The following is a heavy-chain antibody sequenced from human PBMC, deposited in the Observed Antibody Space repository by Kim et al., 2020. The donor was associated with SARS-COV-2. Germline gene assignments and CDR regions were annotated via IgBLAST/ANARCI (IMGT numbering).Heavy chain of an antibody. J-gene: IGHJ4*02. Sequence: ASVKVSCKTSGYTFTKNGISWVRQAPGQGLEWMGWISTHNGNTIYAQKFQGKVTMTTDTSTTTANMDLRSLTSDDSAVYYCVRHGSWVVPTLDHVDHWGQGTLVTVSS. V-gene: IGHV1-18*01. CDR1: GYTFTKNG. CDR2: ISTHNGNT. CDR3: VRHGSWVVPTLDHVDH. D-gene: IGHD1-26*01.